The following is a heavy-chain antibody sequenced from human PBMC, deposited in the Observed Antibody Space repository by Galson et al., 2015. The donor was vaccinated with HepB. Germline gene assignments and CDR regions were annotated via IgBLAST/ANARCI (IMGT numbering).Heavy chain of an antibody. Sequence: QSGAEVKKPGESLRISCKGSEYSFTSYWITWVRQMPGKGLEWMGTIDPSDSYTNYSPSFQGHVTISADKSISTAYLPWTSLKASYTAMYYCARQRLPVYITFGFYGMDVWGQGTTVTVSS. CDR2: IDPSDSYT. CDR1: EYSFTSYW. J-gene: IGHJ6*02. D-gene: IGHD3-16*01. V-gene: IGHV5-10-1*01. CDR3: ARQRLPVYITFGFYGMDV.